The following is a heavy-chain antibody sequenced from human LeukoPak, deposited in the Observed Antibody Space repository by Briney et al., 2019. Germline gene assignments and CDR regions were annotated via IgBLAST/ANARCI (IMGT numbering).Heavy chain of an antibody. CDR1: GGTFSSYT. Sequence: VASVKVSCKASGGTFSSYTISWVRQAPGQGLEWMGRIIPILGIANYAQKFQGRVTITADKSTSTAYMELSSLRSEDTAVYYCARDYFRPNTPMDRWDAFDIWGQGTMVTVSS. J-gene: IGHJ3*02. V-gene: IGHV1-69*04. CDR2: IIPILGIA. D-gene: IGHD5-18*01. CDR3: ARDYFRPNTPMDRWDAFDI.